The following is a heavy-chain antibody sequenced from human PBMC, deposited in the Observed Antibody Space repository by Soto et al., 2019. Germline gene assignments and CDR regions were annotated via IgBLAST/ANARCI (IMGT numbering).Heavy chain of an antibody. CDR3: AKDPNLYDILTGPDY. CDR2: ISYDGSNK. CDR1: GFTFSSYG. Sequence: PGGSLRLSCAASGFTFSSYGMHWVRQAPGKGLEWVAVISYDGSNKYYADSVKGRFTISRDNSKNTLYLQMNSLRAEDTAVYYCAKDPNLYDILTGPDYWGQGTLVTVPQ. V-gene: IGHV3-30*18. D-gene: IGHD3-9*01. J-gene: IGHJ4*02.